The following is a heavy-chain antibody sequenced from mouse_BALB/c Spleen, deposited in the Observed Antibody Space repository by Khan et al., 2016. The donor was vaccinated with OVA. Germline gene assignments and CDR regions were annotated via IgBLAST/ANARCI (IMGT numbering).Heavy chain of an antibody. CDR2: ISYSGST. CDR3: ARGNYYGYALDY. J-gene: IGHJ4*01. Sequence: LXESGPGLVKPSQSLSLTCTVNGYSITSNYAWNWIRQFPGNKLEWMGYISYSGSTNYNPSLKSRLSITRDTSKNQFFLLLHSVTTEDSATYYCARGNYYGYALDYWGQGTSVTVSS. V-gene: IGHV3-2*02. CDR1: GYSITSNYA. D-gene: IGHD1-1*01.